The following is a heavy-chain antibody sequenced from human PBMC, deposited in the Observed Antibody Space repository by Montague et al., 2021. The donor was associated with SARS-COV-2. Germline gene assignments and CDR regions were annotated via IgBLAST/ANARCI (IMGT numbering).Heavy chain of an antibody. Sequence: SLRLSWAASGFTFSSYEMNWVRQAPGKGLEWVSYISNSGDTKYYADSVKGRFTISRDNAKNSLYLQMSSLRAEDTAVYYCARAGEDYYYDSRGFLYWGQGILVTVSS. CDR1: GFTFSSYE. J-gene: IGHJ4*02. D-gene: IGHD3-22*01. CDR2: ISNSGDTK. CDR3: ARAGEDYYYDSRGFLY. V-gene: IGHV3-48*03.